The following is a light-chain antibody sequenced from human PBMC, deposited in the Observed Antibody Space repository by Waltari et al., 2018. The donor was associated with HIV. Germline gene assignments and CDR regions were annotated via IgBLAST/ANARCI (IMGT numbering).Light chain of an antibody. CDR2: WAS. Sequence: DIVMTQSPDSLAVSLGERATINCKSSQSVLYSSNNKNYLAGYQQKPGQPPTLLIYWASSRESGVPDRFSGGGSGTDFTLTISSLQAEDVAVYYCQQYYSAPPTFGGGTKVEI. CDR3: QQYYSAPPT. J-gene: IGKJ4*01. V-gene: IGKV4-1*01. CDR1: QSVLYSSNNKNY.